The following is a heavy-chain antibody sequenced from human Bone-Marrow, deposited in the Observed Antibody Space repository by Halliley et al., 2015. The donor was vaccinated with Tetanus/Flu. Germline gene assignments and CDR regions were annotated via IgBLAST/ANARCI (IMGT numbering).Heavy chain of an antibody. Sequence: WVSSFSSDFIREYYADSVKGRFTISRDDAQKSVYLQMTSLRVDDTAVYYCVRDGTAATGGMDVWGQGTTVVVSS. J-gene: IGHJ6*02. CDR2: FSSDFIRE. D-gene: IGHD2-15*01. V-gene: IGHV3-21*01. CDR3: VRDGTAATGGMDV.